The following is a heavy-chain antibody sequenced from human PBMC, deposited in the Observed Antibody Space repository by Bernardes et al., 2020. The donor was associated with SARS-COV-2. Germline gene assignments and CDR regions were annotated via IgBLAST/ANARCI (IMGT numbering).Heavy chain of an antibody. D-gene: IGHD6-6*01. CDR3: AREFRSSSSADY. V-gene: IGHV3-7*01. Sequence: GGSLRLSCAASGFSFRSYWMSWVRQAPGKGLEWVANIKLDGSEKYYVDSVKGRFTISRDNAKNSLYLQMNSLRAEDTAVYYCAREFRSSSSADYWGQGTLVTVSS. CDR2: IKLDGSEK. CDR1: GFSFRSYW. J-gene: IGHJ4*02.